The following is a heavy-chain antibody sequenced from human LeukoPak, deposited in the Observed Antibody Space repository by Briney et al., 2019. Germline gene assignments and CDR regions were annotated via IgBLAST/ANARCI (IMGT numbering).Heavy chain of an antibody. CDR2: IYHSGST. J-gene: IGHJ4*02. D-gene: IGHD3-22*01. Sequence: PSETLSLTCAVSVGSISSGGYSWSSIRQPPGKGLEWIGYIYHSGSTYYNPSLKSRVTISVDRSKNQFSLKLSSVTAADTAVYYCARVNRYYDSSGYRPYFDYWGQGNLVTVSS. V-gene: IGHV4-30-2*01. CDR3: ARVNRYYDSSGYRPYFDY. CDR1: VGSISSGGYS.